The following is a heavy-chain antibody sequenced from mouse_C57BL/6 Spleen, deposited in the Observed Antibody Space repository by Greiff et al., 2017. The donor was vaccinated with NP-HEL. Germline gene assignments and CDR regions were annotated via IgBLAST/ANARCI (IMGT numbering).Heavy chain of an antibody. D-gene: IGHD4-1*01. Sequence: VKLMESGAELVKPGASVKISCIASGYAFSSYWMNWVKQRPGKGLEWIGQIYPGDGDTNYNGKFKGKATLTADKSSSTAYMQLSSLTSEDSAVYFCARAGTFYAMDYWGQGTSVTVSS. V-gene: IGHV1-80*01. CDR2: IYPGDGDT. CDR3: ARAGTFYAMDY. J-gene: IGHJ4*01. CDR1: GYAFSSYW.